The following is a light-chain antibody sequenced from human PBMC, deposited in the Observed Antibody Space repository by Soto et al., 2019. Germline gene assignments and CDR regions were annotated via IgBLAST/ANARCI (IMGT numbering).Light chain of an antibody. V-gene: IGKV3-15*01. CDR3: KQYNNWQT. CDR1: QSVSSN. J-gene: IGKJ1*01. Sequence: EIVMTQSPATLSVSPGERATLSCRASQSVSSNLAWYQQKPGQAPRLLIYGASTRATGIPARFSGSGSGTEFTLTISSLQSEDFAVYYCKQYNNWQTFAQGTKVDI. CDR2: GAS.